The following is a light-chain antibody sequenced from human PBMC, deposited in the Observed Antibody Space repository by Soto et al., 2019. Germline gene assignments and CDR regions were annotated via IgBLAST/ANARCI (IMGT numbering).Light chain of an antibody. CDR2: AVS. Sequence: IQLTQSPSFLSASVGDRVTITCRASQAISNYFAWYQQKPGKAPRLLIYAVSTLQSGVPSRFSGSGSGTEFTLTISSLQPEDFATYYCQQLTTFGQGTKLEIK. CDR1: QAISNY. CDR3: QQLTT. V-gene: IGKV1-9*01. J-gene: IGKJ2*01.